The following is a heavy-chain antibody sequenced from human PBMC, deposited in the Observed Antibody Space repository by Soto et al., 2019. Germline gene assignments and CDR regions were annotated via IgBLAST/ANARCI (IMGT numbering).Heavy chain of an antibody. CDR3: ARGPYEGFDY. D-gene: IGHD3-3*01. CDR1: GFTVSSNY. J-gene: IGHJ4*02. Sequence: GGSLRLSCAASGFTVSSNYMSWVRQAPGKGLEWVSVIYSGGSTYYAAYEKGRFTISRHNSKNTLYLQMNSLRAEDTAVYYCARGPYEGFDYWGQGTLVTVSS. CDR2: IYSGGST. V-gene: IGHV3-53*04.